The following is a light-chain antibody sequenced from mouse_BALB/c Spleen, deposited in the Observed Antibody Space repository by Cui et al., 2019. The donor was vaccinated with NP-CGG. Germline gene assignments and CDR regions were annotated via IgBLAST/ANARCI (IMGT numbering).Light chain of an antibody. CDR1: TGAVTTSNY. CDR3: ALWYSNHWV. J-gene: IGLJ1*01. CDR2: GTN. Sequence: VVVTTKSALPTTPGETFTPTCSSSTGAVTTSNYANWVQEKPDHLFTGLIGGTNNRAPGVPARFSGSLIGDKAALTITGAQTEDDAVYFCALWYSNHWVFGGGTKLTVL. V-gene: IGLV1*01.